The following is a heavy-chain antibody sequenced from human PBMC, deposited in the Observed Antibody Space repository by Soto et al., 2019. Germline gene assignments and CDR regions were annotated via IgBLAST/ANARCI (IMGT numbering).Heavy chain of an antibody. CDR2: IYYSGST. CDR1: AGSISCYY. Sequence: PSETLSLLCAVTAGSISCYYWSWIRQPPGKGLEWIGYIYYSGSTNYNPSLKSRVTISVDTSKNQFSLKLSSVTAAVTAVYYCARARLWGYYDSSGPWGQVTLVTVSS. J-gene: IGHJ5*02. D-gene: IGHD3-22*01. CDR3: ARARLWGYYDSSGP. V-gene: IGHV4-59*01.